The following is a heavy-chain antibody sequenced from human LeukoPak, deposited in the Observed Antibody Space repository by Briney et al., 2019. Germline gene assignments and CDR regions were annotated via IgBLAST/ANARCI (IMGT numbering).Heavy chain of an antibody. CDR1: GFTFSSYA. Sequence: TGGSLRLSCAASGFTFSSYAMSWVRQAPGKGLEWVSAISGSGGSTYYADSVKGRFTISRDNSKNTLYLQMNSLRAEDTAVYYCAKGSFAPHKYSSGWYGVDYWGQGTLVTVSS. V-gene: IGHV3-23*01. J-gene: IGHJ4*02. D-gene: IGHD6-19*01. CDR2: ISGSGGST. CDR3: AKGSFAPHKYSSGWYGVDY.